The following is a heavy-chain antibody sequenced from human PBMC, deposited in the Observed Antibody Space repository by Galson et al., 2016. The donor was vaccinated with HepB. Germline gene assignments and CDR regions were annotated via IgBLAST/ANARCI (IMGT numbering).Heavy chain of an antibody. D-gene: IGHD1-14*01. J-gene: IGHJ6*02. CDR3: TRDPDTSSKVDV. CDR2: ISDRGAAL. Sequence: SLRLSCAASGFTFSDHYMSWIRQAPGKGLEWISRISDRGAALYYADSVKGRFTISRDNAKNSLYLQMNGLRAEVSAVYYCTRDPDTSSKVDVWGQGTTVTVSS. CDR1: GFTFSDHY. V-gene: IGHV3-11*01.